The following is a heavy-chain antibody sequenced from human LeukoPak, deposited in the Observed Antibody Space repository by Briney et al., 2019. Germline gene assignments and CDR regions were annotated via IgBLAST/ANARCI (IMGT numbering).Heavy chain of an antibody. D-gene: IGHD6-13*01. CDR1: GFTFSSYA. CDR2: ISGSGGST. J-gene: IGHJ4*02. CDR3: ARGRGIAATI. Sequence: GGSLRLSCAASGFTFSSYAMSWVRQAPGKGLEWVSSISGSGGSTYYADSVKGRFTIPRDDSKNTLYVQMNSLRAEDTAAYYCARGRGIAATIWGQGTLVTVSS. V-gene: IGHV3-23*01.